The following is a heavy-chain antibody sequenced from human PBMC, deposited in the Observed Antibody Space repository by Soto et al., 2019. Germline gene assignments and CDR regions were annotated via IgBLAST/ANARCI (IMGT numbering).Heavy chain of an antibody. CDR2: INTNTGDT. Sequence: ASVKVSCKTSGCTFTGYHIHWVRQAPGQGLEWMGWINTNTGDTNYAQKFQGWVTMTRDTSINTAYVQLSRLTSDDTAVYYCARWVGASNWFDPWGQGTLVTVSS. J-gene: IGHJ5*02. D-gene: IGHD1-26*01. CDR1: GCTFTGYH. CDR3: ARWVGASNWFDP. V-gene: IGHV1-2*04.